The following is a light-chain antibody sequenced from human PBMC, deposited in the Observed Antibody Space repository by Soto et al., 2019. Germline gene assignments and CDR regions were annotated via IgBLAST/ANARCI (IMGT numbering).Light chain of an antibody. CDR3: CSYAGTYTYV. Sequence: QSSLTQPRSVSVSPGQSVAISCTGTSSDVGGYSYVSWYQQHPGKAPKLMIYDVNKRPSGVPDRFSGSKSGNTASLTISGLQAEDEADYYCCSYAGTYTYVFGTGTKVTVL. J-gene: IGLJ1*01. CDR1: SSDVGGYSY. V-gene: IGLV2-11*01. CDR2: DVN.